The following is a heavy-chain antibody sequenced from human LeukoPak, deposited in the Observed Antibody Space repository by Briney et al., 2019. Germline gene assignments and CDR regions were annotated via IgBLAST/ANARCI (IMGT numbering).Heavy chain of an antibody. V-gene: IGHV4-39*07. D-gene: IGHD6-13*01. Sequence: PSETLSLTCTVSRVSISSSSYYWGWLRQPPGKGLEWIGSMYYSGSGYYNPSLKSRVTISVDTSKNQFSLKLSSVTAADTAVYYCARDPSIAAAGYYYYYYMDVWGKGTTVTVSS. J-gene: IGHJ6*03. CDR2: MYYSGSG. CDR3: ARDPSIAAAGYYYYYYMDV. CDR1: RVSISSSSYY.